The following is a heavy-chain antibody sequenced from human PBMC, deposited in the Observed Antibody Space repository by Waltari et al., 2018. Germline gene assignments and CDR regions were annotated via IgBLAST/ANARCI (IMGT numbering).Heavy chain of an antibody. CDR3: ARDRGRGLYLDS. Sequence: QLQLQESGPGLVKPSETLSLTCTVSGDSMGDDLWSWVRQPPGKGLEWIGQVHRSGRTNYSPSFASRVTVSVDTTKNQFSLKLTSAAAADTAIYFCARDRGRGLYLDSGGPGTLVTVSP. V-gene: IGHV4-4*02. D-gene: IGHD2-15*01. J-gene: IGHJ5*01. CDR2: VHRSGRT. CDR1: GDSMGDDL.